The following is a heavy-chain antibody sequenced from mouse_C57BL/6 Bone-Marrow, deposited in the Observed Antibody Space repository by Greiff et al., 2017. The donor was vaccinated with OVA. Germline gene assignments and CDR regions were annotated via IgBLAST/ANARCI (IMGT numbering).Heavy chain of an antibody. J-gene: IGHJ2*01. V-gene: IGHV1-76*01. CDR2: IYPGSGNT. CDR3: SRRYYYGPFDY. D-gene: IGHD1-1*01. CDR1: GYTFTDYY. Sequence: VKLMESGAELVRPGASVKLSCKASGYTFTDYYINWVKQRPGQGLEWIARIYPGSGNTYYNEKFKGKATLTVEKSSSTAYMQLSSLTSEDSAVYVCSRRYYYGPFDYWGQGTTLTVSS.